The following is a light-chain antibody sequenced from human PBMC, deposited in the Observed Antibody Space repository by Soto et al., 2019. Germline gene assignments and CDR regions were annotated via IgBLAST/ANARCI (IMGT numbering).Light chain of an antibody. J-gene: IGLJ1*01. CDR2: AVS. CDR1: SSDVGNYDY. V-gene: IGLV2-14*03. CDR3: TSYTPSSTYV. Sequence: QSALTQPASVSGSPGQLITISCTGTSSDVGNYDYVSWYQQYPGKAPKLMIYAVSRRPSGVSNRFSGSKSGNTASLTISGLQAEDEADYYCTSYTPSSTYVFGTGTKVTVL.